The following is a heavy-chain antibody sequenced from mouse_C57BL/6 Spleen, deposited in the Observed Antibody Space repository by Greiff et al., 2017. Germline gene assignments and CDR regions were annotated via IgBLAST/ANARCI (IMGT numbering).Heavy chain of an antibody. Sequence: VQLQQSGAELVRPGASVKLSCTASGFNIKDYYMHWVKQRPEQGLEWIGRIDPEDGDTEYAPKFQGKATMTADTSSNTAYLQLSSLTSEDTAVYYCTYYGSSSSYFDDWGQGTTLTVSS. CDR2: IDPEDGDT. CDR3: TYYGSSSSYFDD. V-gene: IGHV14-1*01. J-gene: IGHJ2*01. D-gene: IGHD1-1*01. CDR1: GFNIKDYY.